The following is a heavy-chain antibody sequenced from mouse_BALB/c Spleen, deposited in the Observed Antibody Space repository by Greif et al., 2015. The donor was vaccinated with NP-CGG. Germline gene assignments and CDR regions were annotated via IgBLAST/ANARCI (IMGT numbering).Heavy chain of an antibody. J-gene: IGHJ4*01. CDR1: GYTFTSYY. V-gene: IGHV1S81*02. Sequence: QVQLKESGAELVKPGASVKLSCKASGYTFTSYYMYWVKQRPGQGLEWIGEINPSNGGTNFNEKFKSKATLTVDKSSSTAYMQFSSLASEDSAVYYCTRRNYRYDDYYAMDYWGQGTSVTVSS. D-gene: IGHD2-14*01. CDR3: TRRNYRYDDYYAMDY. CDR2: INPSNGGT.